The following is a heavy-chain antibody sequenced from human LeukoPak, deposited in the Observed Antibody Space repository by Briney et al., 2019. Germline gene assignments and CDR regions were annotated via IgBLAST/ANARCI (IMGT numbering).Heavy chain of an antibody. Sequence: ASVKLSCTASGYTFTDYCVHWVRQAPGPGLEWMGWIIPSSGGATYAQNFQGRVTMTPDTSIATAYMELSRLRSDDTAVYYCARDENPYYYCGMDVWGQGTTVTVSS. V-gene: IGHV1-2*02. CDR2: IIPSSGGA. CDR3: ARDENPYYYCGMDV. J-gene: IGHJ6*02. CDR1: GYTFTDYC.